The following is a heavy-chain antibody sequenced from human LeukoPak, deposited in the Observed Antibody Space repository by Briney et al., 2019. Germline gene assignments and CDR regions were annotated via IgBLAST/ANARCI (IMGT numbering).Heavy chain of an antibody. V-gene: IGHV3-48*01. J-gene: IGHJ4*02. CDR1: GFTFSSYS. CDR2: ISGSSRPI. Sequence: GGSLRLSCAASGFTFSSYSMNWVRQAPGRGLEWVSYISGSSRPIYYADSVKGRFTISRDNAKNTLYLQMNSLRAEDTAVYHCARDYSYGFLNWGQGTLVTVSS. D-gene: IGHD5-18*01. CDR3: ARDYSYGFLN.